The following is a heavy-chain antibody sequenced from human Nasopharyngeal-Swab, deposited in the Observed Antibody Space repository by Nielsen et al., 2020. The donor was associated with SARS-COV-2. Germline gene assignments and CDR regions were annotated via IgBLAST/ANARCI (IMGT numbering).Heavy chain of an antibody. CDR2: TWYRSKWNY. V-gene: IGHV6-1*01. CDR3: ARIQQQLPGIV. Sequence: QTRSLTSAISGDSVSNDRAAWSWIRQSPTRGLEWLGRTWYRSKWNYDYATSLSGRLTVSPDTAKNQFSLHLNSVTPDDTAVYYCARIQQQLPGIVWGQGTMVIVSS. CDR1: GDSVSNDRAA. D-gene: IGHD6-13*01. J-gene: IGHJ3*01.